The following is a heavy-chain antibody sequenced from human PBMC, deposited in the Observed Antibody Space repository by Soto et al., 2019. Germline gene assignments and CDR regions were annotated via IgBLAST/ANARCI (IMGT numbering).Heavy chain of an antibody. CDR2: IYPGDFDT. V-gene: IGHV5-51*01. Sequence: PLESLNISCHGSGYSFTSYWIGWVRQMPGKGLEWMGIIYPGDFDTRYSPSFQGQVTISADKSLGTAYLKWTSVKASDTAVYYCARYCHLLDFYYLVMDGWGKGSMVTV. J-gene: IGHJ6*04. CDR1: GYSFTSYW. CDR3: ARYCHLLDFYYLVMDG. D-gene: IGHD2-8*02.